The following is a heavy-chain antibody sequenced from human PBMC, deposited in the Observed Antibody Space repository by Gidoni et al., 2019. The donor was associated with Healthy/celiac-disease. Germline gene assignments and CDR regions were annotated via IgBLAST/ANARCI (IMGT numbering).Heavy chain of an antibody. J-gene: IGHJ6*02. Sequence: QVQLVESGGGVVQPGRSLRPSCAASGFTFSSYGMHWVRQAPGKGLEWVAFIWYDGSNKFYADSVKGRFTISRDNSKNPLYLQMNSLRAEDTAVYYCARAQRYGDYDYYYYYGMDVWGQVTTVTVSS. CDR3: ARAQRYGDYDYYYYYGMDV. CDR1: GFTFSSYG. D-gene: IGHD4-17*01. CDR2: IWYDGSNK. V-gene: IGHV3-33*01.